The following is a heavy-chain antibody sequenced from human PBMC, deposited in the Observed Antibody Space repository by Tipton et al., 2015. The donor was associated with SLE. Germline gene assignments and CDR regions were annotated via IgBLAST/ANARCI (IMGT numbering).Heavy chain of an antibody. Sequence: LRLSCAVSGASITIYFWSWIRQSPGKGLEWIGSFYYRGATSFNPSLGSRVTISGDTSKNQISLNLRSVTAADTGVYYCAREPRPRGALKGAFDIWGQGTMVTVSS. CDR1: GASITIYF. V-gene: IGHV4-59*12. CDR3: AREPRPRGALKGAFDI. CDR2: FYYRGAT. J-gene: IGHJ3*02.